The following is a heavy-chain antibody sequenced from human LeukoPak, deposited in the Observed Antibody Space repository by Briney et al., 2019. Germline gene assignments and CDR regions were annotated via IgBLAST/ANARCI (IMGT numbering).Heavy chain of an antibody. Sequence: PSETLSLTCTVSGGSISSSSYYWGWIRQPPGKGLEWIGYIYYSGSTNYNPSLKSRVTISVDTSKNQFSLKLSSVTAADTAVYYCAREQYFDLWGRGTLVTVSS. CDR2: IYYSGST. CDR3: AREQYFDL. J-gene: IGHJ2*01. CDR1: GGSISSSSYY. V-gene: IGHV4-61*01.